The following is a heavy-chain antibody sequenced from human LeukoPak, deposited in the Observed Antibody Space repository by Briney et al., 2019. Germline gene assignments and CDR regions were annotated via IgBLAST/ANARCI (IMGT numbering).Heavy chain of an antibody. Sequence: PSETLSLTCAVYGGSFSGYYWSWIRQPPGKGLEWVGEINHSGSTNYNPSLKSRVTISVDTSKNQFSLKLSSVTAADTAVYYCARVVRSGYYQTKYYFDYWGQGTLVTVSS. V-gene: IGHV4-34*01. D-gene: IGHD3-22*01. CDR2: INHSGST. CDR3: ARVVRSGYYQTKYYFDY. J-gene: IGHJ4*02. CDR1: GGSFSGYY.